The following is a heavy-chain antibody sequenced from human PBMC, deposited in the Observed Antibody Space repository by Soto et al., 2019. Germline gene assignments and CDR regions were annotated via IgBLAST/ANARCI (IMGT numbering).Heavy chain of an antibody. D-gene: IGHD6-19*01. Sequence: PGGSLRLSCAASGFTFSSYSMNWVRQAPGKGLEWVSYIGSGSSTIYYADSVKGRFTISRDNAQNSLYLQMNSLRAEDTAVYYCAKTYSSGRGAFDVWGQGTMVTVS. V-gene: IGHV3-48*01. J-gene: IGHJ3*01. CDR2: IGSGSSTI. CDR3: AKTYSSGRGAFDV. CDR1: GFTFSSYS.